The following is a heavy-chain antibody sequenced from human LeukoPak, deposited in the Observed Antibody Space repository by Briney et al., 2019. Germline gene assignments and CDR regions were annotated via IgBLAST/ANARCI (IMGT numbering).Heavy chain of an antibody. Sequence: PSETLSLTCTVSGGSISSYYWGWIRQPPGKGLEWIGSIYYSGSTYYNPSLKSRVTISVDTSKNQFSLKLSSVTAADTAVYYCARGGSGSYYLLFGYWGQGTLVTVSS. CDR3: ARGGSGSYYLLFGY. J-gene: IGHJ4*02. V-gene: IGHV4-39*01. CDR1: GGSISSYY. CDR2: IYYSGST. D-gene: IGHD3-10*01.